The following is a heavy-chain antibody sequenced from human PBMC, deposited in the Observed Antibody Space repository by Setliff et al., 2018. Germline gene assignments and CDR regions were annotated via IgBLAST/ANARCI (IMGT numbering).Heavy chain of an antibody. D-gene: IGHD6-13*01. Sequence: AAVKVSCKSSGYTFSGYYMHWVRQAPGQGLEWMGRINPNSGGTNYAQKFQGRVTMTSDSSISTAYMELSGLRSHDTAVYFCARDQGHGITAAVPDSWGPGTLVTVSS. V-gene: IGHV1-2*06. J-gene: IGHJ5*01. CDR2: INPNSGGT. CDR1: GYTFSGYY. CDR3: ARDQGHGITAAVPDS.